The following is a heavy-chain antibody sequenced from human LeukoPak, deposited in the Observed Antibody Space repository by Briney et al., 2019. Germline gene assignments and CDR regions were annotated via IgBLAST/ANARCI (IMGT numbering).Heavy chain of an antibody. CDR3: AKIFPFSSSHGGGAFDI. D-gene: IGHD6-6*01. V-gene: IGHV3-23*01. CDR2: ISGSGGST. J-gene: IGHJ3*02. CDR1: GFTFSSYA. Sequence: HPGGSLRLSCAASGFTFSSYAMSWVRQAPGKGLEWVSAISGSGGSTYYADSVKGRFTISRDNSKNTLYLQMNSLRAEDTAVYYCAKIFPFSSSHGGGAFDIWGQGTMVTVSS.